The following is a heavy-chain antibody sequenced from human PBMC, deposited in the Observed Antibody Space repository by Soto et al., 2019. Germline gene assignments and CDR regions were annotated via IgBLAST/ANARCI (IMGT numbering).Heavy chain of an antibody. D-gene: IGHD1-26*01. Sequence: GASLKLSCKSSGYTFTSYDINWVRQATGQGLEWMGWMNPNSGNTGYAQKFQGRVTMTRNTSISTAYMELSSLRSEDTAVYYCARGGGGATPASRCDAFDIWGQGTMVTVSS. CDR2: MNPNSGNT. CDR3: ARGGGGATPASRCDAFDI. J-gene: IGHJ3*02. V-gene: IGHV1-8*01. CDR1: GYTFTSYD.